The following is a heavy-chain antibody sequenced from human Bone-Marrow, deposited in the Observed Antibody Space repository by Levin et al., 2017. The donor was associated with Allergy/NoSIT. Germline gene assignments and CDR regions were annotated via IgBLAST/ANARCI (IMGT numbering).Heavy chain of an antibody. CDR1: GFNFSDNY. CDR2: ISGSGTTI. D-gene: IGHD1-26*01. Sequence: GGSLRLSCAASGFNFSDNYMSWIRQAPGKGLEWISYISGSGTTIYYADSVKGRFTISRNNAKNSLHLQMKSLRAADTAVYYCARAVWDRGTSGIFDYWGQGTLVTVSS. CDR3: ARAVWDRGTSGIFDY. V-gene: IGHV3-11*01. J-gene: IGHJ4*02.